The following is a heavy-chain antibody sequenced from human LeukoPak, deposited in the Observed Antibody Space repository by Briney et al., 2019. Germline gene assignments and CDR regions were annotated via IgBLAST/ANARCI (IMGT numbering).Heavy chain of an antibody. CDR1: GGSLTNTNW. D-gene: IGHD3-3*02. V-gene: IGHV4-4*02. Sequence: SETLSLTCAVSGGSLTNTNWWSWIRQPPGKGLEWIGEIYYNGFSNYNPSLKSRITISLDNPKNQFSLNLTSVTAADTAVYFCARVRRIWYGKDYYYYMDVWGKGATVTVSS. CDR3: ARVRRIWYGKDYYYYMDV. CDR2: IYYNGFS. J-gene: IGHJ6*03.